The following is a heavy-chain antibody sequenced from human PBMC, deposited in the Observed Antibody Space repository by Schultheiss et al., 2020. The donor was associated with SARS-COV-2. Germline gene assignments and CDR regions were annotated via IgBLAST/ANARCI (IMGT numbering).Heavy chain of an antibody. CDR1: GFTFSSYG. D-gene: IGHD3-22*01. Sequence: GGSLRLSCAASGFTFSSYGMHWVRQAPGKGLEWVSSISSSSSYIYYADSVKGRFTISRDNSKNTLYLQMNSLRAEDTAVYYCAKDRDSSGYNDYWGQGTLVTVSS. CDR2: ISSSSSYI. V-gene: IGHV3-21*04. J-gene: IGHJ4*02. CDR3: AKDRDSSGYNDY.